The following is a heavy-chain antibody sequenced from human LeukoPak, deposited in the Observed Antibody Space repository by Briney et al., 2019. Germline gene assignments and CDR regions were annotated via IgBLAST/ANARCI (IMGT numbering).Heavy chain of an antibody. V-gene: IGHV4-4*07. CDR2: IYTSGST. J-gene: IGHJ4*02. CDR3: ARVRGYGDYYFDY. CDR1: GGSIGIYY. D-gene: IGHD4-17*01. Sequence: SETLSLTCTVSGGSIGIYYWSWIRQPAGKGLEWIGRIYTSGSTNYNPSLKSRVTISVDKSKNQFSLKLSSVTAADTAVYYCARVRGYGDYYFDYWGQGTLVTVSS.